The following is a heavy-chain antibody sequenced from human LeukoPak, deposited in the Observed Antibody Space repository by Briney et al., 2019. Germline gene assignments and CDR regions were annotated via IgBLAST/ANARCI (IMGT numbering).Heavy chain of an antibody. V-gene: IGHV3-9*01. CDR3: AKVRSPEGEMATILDY. J-gene: IGHJ4*02. CDR1: GFTFDDYA. D-gene: IGHD5-24*01. CDR2: ISWNSGSI. Sequence: GGSLRLSCAASGFTFDDYAMHWVRQAPGKGLEWVSGISWNSGSIGYADSVKGRFAISRDNAKNSLYLQMNSLRAEDTALYYCAKVRSPEGEMATILDYWGQGTLVTVSS.